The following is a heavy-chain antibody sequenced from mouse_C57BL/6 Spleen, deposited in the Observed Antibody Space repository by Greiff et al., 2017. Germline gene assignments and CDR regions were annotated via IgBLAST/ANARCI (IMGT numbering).Heavy chain of an antibody. CDR3: VRLPPYSMERDY. V-gene: IGHV10-1*01. CDR1: GFSFNTYA. Sequence: EVMLVESGGGLVQPKGSLKLSCAASGFSFNTYAMNWVRQAPGKGLEWVARIRSKSNNYATYYADSVKDRFTISRDDSESMLYLQMNNLKTEDTAMYYCVRLPPYSMERDYWGQGTSVTVSS. CDR2: IRSKSNNYAT. J-gene: IGHJ4*01. D-gene: IGHD1-1*02.